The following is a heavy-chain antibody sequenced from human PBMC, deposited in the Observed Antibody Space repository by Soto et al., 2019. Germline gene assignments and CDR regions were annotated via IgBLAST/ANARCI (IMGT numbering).Heavy chain of an antibody. J-gene: IGHJ4*02. CDR1: GYTFTGHY. CDR2: ISPVTGGT. D-gene: IGHD1-7*01. V-gene: IGHV1-2*02. CDR3: GRGRSGELVVFY. Sequence: QVQLVQSGAEVKKPGASVMVSCKASGYTFTGHYIHWVRQAPGQGPEWMGEISPVTGGTKYAQKFQGRVTMTRDTSITTVYMELNNLSPDDTAVYYCGRGRSGELVVFYWGQGTLVSVSS.